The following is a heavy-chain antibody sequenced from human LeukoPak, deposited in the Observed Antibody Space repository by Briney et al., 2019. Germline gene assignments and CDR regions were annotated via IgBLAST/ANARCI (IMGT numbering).Heavy chain of an antibody. D-gene: IGHD1-26*01. Sequence: GGSLRLSCAASGFTFSSYWMSWVRQAPGKGLEWVANIKKDGSEKYYVDSVKGRFTISRDNAKTSLYLQMNSLRAEDTAVYYCARDRRELGRYMDVWGKGTTVTVSS. V-gene: IGHV3-7*01. CDR3: ARDRRELGRYMDV. J-gene: IGHJ6*03. CDR1: GFTFSSYW. CDR2: IKKDGSEK.